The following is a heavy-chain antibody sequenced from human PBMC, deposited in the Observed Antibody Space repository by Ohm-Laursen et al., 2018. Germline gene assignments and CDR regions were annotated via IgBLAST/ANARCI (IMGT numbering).Heavy chain of an antibody. D-gene: IGHD3-22*01. Sequence: SLRLSCTASGFTFTSFAMRWVRQAPGKGLEWVSVIYSGGSSYYAESVKGRFTISRDNSKNTLYLQMNSLRAEDTAVYYCARDVPSSGYDYWGQGTLVTVSS. CDR2: IYSGGSS. J-gene: IGHJ4*02. CDR3: ARDVPSSGYDY. V-gene: IGHV3-53*01. CDR1: GFTFTSFA.